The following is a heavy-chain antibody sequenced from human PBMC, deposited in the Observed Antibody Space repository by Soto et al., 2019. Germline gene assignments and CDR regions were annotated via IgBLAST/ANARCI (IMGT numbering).Heavy chain of an antibody. Sequence: QVQLQESGPGLVKPSQTLSLTCPVSGGSISSGGYSWSWIRQPPGKGLEWIGYIYYSGSTYYNPSLKSRVTISVDTSKNQFSLKLSSVTAADTAVYYCARSSTSANYFDYWGQGTLVTVSS. CDR1: GGSISSGGYS. CDR3: ARSSTSANYFDY. D-gene: IGHD2-2*01. CDR2: IYYSGST. J-gene: IGHJ4*02. V-gene: IGHV4-31*03.